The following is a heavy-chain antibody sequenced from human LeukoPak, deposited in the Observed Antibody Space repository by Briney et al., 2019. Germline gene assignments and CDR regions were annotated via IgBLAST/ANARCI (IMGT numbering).Heavy chain of an antibody. CDR3: ARDSITIFGVVIENYYYGMDV. Sequence: ASVKVSCKASGYTFTGYGISWVRQAPGQGLEWMGCISAYNGNTNYAQKLQGRVTMTTDTSTSTAYMELRSLRSDDTAVYYCARDSITIFGVVIENYYYGMDVWGQGTTVTVSS. CDR2: ISAYNGNT. CDR1: GYTFTGYG. V-gene: IGHV1-18*01. D-gene: IGHD3-3*01. J-gene: IGHJ6*02.